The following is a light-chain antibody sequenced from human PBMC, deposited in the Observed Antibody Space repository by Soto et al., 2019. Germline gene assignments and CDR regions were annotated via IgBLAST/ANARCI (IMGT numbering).Light chain of an antibody. Sequence: QSVLTQPASVSGSPGQSITMSCTGSSNDVGALNYVSWYHHSPGEAPKVLIRGVSIRPSGVSIRFSASKSANTASLTISGLQAEDEALYYCSSYTTSNTWVFGGGTKVTVL. CDR2: GVS. CDR1: SNDVGALNY. CDR3: SSYTTSNTWV. V-gene: IGLV2-14*01. J-gene: IGLJ3*02.